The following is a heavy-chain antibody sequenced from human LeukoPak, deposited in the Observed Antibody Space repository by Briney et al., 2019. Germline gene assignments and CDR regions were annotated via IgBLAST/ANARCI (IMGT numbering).Heavy chain of an antibody. Sequence: ASVKLSCKASGYTFTSYGISWVRQAPGQGLEWMGLITAYNGNTNYAQKLQGRVTMTTDTSTSTAHMDLRSLTSDNTAEYYCASTLREGAVRGAFDIWGQGTMVTVSS. CDR1: GYTFTSYG. CDR2: ITAYNGNT. D-gene: IGHD2-15*01. V-gene: IGHV1-18*01. CDR3: ASTLREGAVRGAFDI. J-gene: IGHJ3*02.